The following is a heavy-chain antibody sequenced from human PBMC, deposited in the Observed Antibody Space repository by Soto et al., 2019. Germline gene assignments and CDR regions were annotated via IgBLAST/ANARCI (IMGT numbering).Heavy chain of an antibody. CDR1: GGTFNSFP. D-gene: IGHD2-15*01. Sequence: QVRLVQSGAEVKKTGSSVKVSCKVSGGTFNSFPISWVRQAPGQGLEWMGGIVPVFGIATYAQEFLGRVTITAGRSTATPYMELSSLISDDTAVYYGTKDTKSRAERWALDYWGQGTQVFVSS. V-gene: IGHV1-69*17. CDR3: TKDTKSRAERWALDY. J-gene: IGHJ4*02. CDR2: IVPVFGIA.